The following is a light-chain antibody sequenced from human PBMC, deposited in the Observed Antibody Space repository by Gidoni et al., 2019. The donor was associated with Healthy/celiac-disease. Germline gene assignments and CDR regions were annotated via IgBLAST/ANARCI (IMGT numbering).Light chain of an antibody. CDR2: AAS. J-gene: IGKJ4*01. CDR3: QQSYSTPL. CDR1: QSISSY. V-gene: IGKV1-39*01. Sequence: DIQMTQSPSSLSASVGDRDTITCRASQSISSYLNWYQQKPGKAPKLLIYAASSLQSGVPSRFSGSGSGTDFTLTISSLQPEDFATYYCQQSYSTPLFGGXTKVEIK.